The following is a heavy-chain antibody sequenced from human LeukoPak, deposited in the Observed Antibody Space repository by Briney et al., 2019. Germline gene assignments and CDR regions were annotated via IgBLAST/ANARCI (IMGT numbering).Heavy chain of an antibody. V-gene: IGHV3-48*01. J-gene: IGHJ4*02. CDR2: ISYSSSII. CDR1: GFTFSSYS. CDR3: ARNMYTSGWYRLGY. Sequence: GGSLRLSCAASGFTFSSYSMNWVHQAPGKGLEWVSYISYSSSIIYYADSVKGRFTISRDNAKNSLYLQMNSLRADDTAVYYCARNMYTSGWYRLGYWGQGTLVTVSS. D-gene: IGHD6-19*01.